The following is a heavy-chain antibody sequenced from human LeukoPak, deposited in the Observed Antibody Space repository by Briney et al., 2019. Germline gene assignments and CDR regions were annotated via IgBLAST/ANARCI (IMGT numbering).Heavy chain of an antibody. V-gene: IGHV4-38-2*02. CDR2: IYHSGST. J-gene: IGHJ4*02. CDR1: GYSISRGYY. D-gene: IGHD3-3*01. CDR3: ARGYSEWFLWDY. Sequence: SETLSLTCTVSGYSISRGYYWGWIRPPPGKGLEWSGSIYHSGSTYYNPSLKSRVTISVHTSKNQFSLKLSSVTAADTAVYYCARGYSEWFLWDYWGQGTLVTVSS.